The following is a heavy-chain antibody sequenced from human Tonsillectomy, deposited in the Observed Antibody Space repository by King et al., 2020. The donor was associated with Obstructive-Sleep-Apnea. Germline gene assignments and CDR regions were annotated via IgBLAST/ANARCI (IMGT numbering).Heavy chain of an antibody. CDR2: ISVSNGNT. Sequence: VQLVESGAEVKKPGASVKVSCKASGYTFTSYGISWVRQAPGQGLEWMGWISVSNGNTNFAQKFQGRVTMTTDTSTNTAYMELRTLRSDDTAVYYCARGGYDILAGYYAGRDVDFDYWVQGTLVTVSS. D-gene: IGHD3-9*01. CDR1: GYTFTSYG. V-gene: IGHV1-18*01. J-gene: IGHJ4*02. CDR3: ARGGYDILAGYYAGRDVDFDY.